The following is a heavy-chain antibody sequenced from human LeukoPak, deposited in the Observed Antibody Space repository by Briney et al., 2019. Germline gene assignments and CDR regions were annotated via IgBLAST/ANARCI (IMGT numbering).Heavy chain of an antibody. CDR2: INHSGST. J-gene: IGHJ4*02. CDR1: GYSISSGYY. D-gene: IGHD3-10*01. CDR3: ARHYYGSGRAFDY. Sequence: SETLSLTCTVSGYSISSGYYWSWIRQPPGKGLEWIGEINHSGSTNYNPSLKSRVTISVDTSKNQFSLKLSSVTAADTAVYYCARHYYGSGRAFDYWGQGTLVTVSS. V-gene: IGHV4-38-2*02.